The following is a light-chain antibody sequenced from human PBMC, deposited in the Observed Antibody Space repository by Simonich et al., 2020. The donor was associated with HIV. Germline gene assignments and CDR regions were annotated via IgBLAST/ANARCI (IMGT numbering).Light chain of an antibody. CDR1: QSVNKC. Sequence: DFQMTQSPSTLSASVGDRVTITCRASQSVNKCLACYQQKPGKAPKLLIYKTSTLESGVPSRFSGSGSGTEFTLTINSLQPDDFATYFCQQYNGYSPMYTFGQGTKLEIK. CDR3: QQYNGYSPMYT. V-gene: IGKV1-5*03. CDR2: KTS. J-gene: IGKJ2*01.